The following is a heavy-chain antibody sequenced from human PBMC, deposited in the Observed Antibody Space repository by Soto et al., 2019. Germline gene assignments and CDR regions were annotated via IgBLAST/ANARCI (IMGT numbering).Heavy chain of an antibody. D-gene: IGHD2-21*02. J-gene: IGHJ4*02. CDR1: GGSTRGFH. CDR3: ARKTAPLFDF. CDR2: IHYSGTT. Sequence: QVQLQESGPGLVKPSETLSLTCAVSGGSTRGFHWTWIRQPPGKGLEWIGNIHYSGTTNYNPSLQSRVTISVDTSKNQFSLRLSSVTAADTAVYSCARKTAPLFDFWGQGTLVTVSS. V-gene: IGHV4-59*01.